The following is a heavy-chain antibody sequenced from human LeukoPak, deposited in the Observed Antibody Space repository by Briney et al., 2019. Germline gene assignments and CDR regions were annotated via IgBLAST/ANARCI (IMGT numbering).Heavy chain of an antibody. CDR3: AKDVGDSLAGPWFFQF. CDR1: GYDFKTSG. D-gene: IGHD3-16*01. Sequence: ASVKVSCKTSGYDFKTSGISWLRQAPGQGLEWMGWISGHTGDTHYAKRFQGRLTLTTDTSTSVAYLELSTLRSDDTALYFCAKDVGDSLAGPWFFQFWGQGTLVTLSS. V-gene: IGHV1-18*01. CDR2: ISGHTGDT. J-gene: IGHJ4*02.